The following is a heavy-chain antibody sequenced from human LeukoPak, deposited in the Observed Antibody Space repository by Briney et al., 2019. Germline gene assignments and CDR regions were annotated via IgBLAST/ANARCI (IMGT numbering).Heavy chain of an antibody. D-gene: IGHD4-17*01. CDR2: INPNSGGT. V-gene: IGHV1-2*02. Sequence: ASVKVSCKASGYTFTGYYMHWVRQAPGQGLEWMGWINPNSGGTNYAQKFQGRVTMTRDTSISTAYMELSRLRSDDTAVYYCAGPEPDYGDYSFDYWGQETLVTVSS. CDR1: GYTFTGYY. CDR3: AGPEPDYGDYSFDY. J-gene: IGHJ4*02.